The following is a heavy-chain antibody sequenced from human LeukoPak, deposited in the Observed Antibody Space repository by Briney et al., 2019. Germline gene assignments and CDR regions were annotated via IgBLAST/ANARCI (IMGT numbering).Heavy chain of an antibody. CDR2: IYYSGST. CDR3: ARSPSSGTSPIYYYYGMDV. CDR1: GGSIGSYY. D-gene: IGHD2-2*01. J-gene: IGHJ6*02. Sequence: PSETLSLTCTVSGGSIGSYYWSWIRQPPGKGLEWIGYIYYSGSTNDNPSLRSRVTISVDTSKNQFSLKLSSVTAADTAAYYCARSPSSGTSPIYYYYGMDVWGQGTTVTVSS. V-gene: IGHV4-59*01.